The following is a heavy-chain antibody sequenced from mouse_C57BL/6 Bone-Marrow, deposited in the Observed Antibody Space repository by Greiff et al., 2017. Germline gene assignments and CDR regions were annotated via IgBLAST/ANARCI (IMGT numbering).Heavy chain of an antibody. V-gene: IGHV5-6*01. CDR1: GFTFSSYG. CDR2: ISSGGSYT. J-gene: IGHJ1*03. Sequence: EVMLVASGGDLVKPGGSLKLSCAASGFTFSSYGMSWVRQIQDKRLEWIAIISSGGSYTYYPDSVKGRFTISSDNAKNLLYLQMSILKSEDKALYYWSRDSYYLYFDVWGTGTSVTVPS. D-gene: IGHD2-12*01. CDR3: SRDSYYLYFDV.